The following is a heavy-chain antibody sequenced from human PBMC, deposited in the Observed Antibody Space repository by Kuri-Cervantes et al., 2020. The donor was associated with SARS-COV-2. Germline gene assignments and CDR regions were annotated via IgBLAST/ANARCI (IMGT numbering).Heavy chain of an antibody. CDR3: ARDGSDYYYGMDV. J-gene: IGHJ6*02. CDR1: GGSFSGYY. V-gene: IGHV4-34*01. Sequence: ESLKISCAVYGGSFSGYYWSWIRQPPGKGLEWIGEINHSGSTNYNPSLKSRVTISVDTSKNQFSLKLSSVTAADTAVYYCARDGSDYYYGMDVWGQGTTVTVSS. CDR2: INHSGST. D-gene: IGHD3-10*01.